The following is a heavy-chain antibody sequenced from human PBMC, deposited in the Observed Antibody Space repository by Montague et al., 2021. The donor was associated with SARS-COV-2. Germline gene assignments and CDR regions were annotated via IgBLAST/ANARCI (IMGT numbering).Heavy chain of an antibody. CDR2: IFYSGST. V-gene: IGHV4-39*07. CDR1: GGSISSSSYY. J-gene: IGHJ5*02. Sequence: SETLSLTCTVSGGSISSSSYYWGWIRQPPGKGLEWIGNIFYSGSTFYNPSLKSRVTISVDTSKNQFSLKLSSVTAADTAVYYCARDGGTVITFLGVGYRRGGLNWCDHWGQGTLVTVSS. CDR3: ARDGGTVITFLGVGYRRGGLNWCDH. D-gene: IGHD3-16*01.